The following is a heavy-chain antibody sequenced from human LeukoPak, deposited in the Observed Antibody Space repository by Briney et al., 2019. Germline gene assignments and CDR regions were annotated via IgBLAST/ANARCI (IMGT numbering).Heavy chain of an antibody. CDR1: GFTFSSYV. CDR2: ICGSGDST. CDR3: SRNYGAGDY. D-gene: IGHD4-17*01. V-gene: IGHV3-23*01. J-gene: IGHJ4*02. Sequence: GGSLRLSCAASGFTFSSYVMHWVRQAPGKGLEWVSVICGSGDSTYYADSVKGRFTISRDNSKNTLYLQMNSLKAEDTAVYYCSRNYGAGDYWGQGTLVTVSS.